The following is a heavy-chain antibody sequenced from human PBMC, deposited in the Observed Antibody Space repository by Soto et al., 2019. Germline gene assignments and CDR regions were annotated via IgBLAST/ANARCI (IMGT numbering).Heavy chain of an antibody. CDR1: GLSLSDYG. CDR3: ASGGSVLRRFDH. V-gene: IGHV3-48*02. J-gene: IGHJ4*02. D-gene: IGHD2-15*01. Sequence: HPGGSLRLSCAASGLSLSDYGMNWVRQAPGRGLEWISYINNRADTTNYADSVKGRFTISRDNAKNSLYLQMNSLRDEDTAVYHCASGGSVLRRFDHWGQGXRVTVYS. CDR2: INNRADTT.